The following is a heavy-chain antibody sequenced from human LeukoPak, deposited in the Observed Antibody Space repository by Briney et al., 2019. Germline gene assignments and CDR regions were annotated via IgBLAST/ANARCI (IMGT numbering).Heavy chain of an antibody. J-gene: IGHJ3*02. CDR1: GFTFSSYW. D-gene: IGHD3-10*01. V-gene: IGHV3-74*01. CDR2: INSDGSST. CDR3: STGSGNAFDI. Sequence: GGSLRLSCAASGFTFSSYWMHWVRQVPGKGLVWVSRINSDGSSTSYADSVKGRFIISRDNAKITLYVQMNSLRAEDTAVYYCSTGSGNAFDIWGRGTMVTVSS.